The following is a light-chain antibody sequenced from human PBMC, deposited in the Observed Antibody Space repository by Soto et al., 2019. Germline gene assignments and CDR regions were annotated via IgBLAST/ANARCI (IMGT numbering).Light chain of an antibody. CDR3: QQYDSHPIS. CDR2: AAS. V-gene: IGKV1D-16*01. Sequence: DIQMTQSPSSLSASVGDRVTITCRASQGISIWLAWYQQKPGKDPKTLIYAASSLQSGFPPRFSGSVSGTDFALSISSLPPDDFPTYYCQQYDSHPISFGQGTRLEVK. CDR1: QGISIW. J-gene: IGKJ5*01.